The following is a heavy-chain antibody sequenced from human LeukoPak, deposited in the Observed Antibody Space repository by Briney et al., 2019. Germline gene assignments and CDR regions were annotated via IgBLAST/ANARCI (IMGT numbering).Heavy chain of an antibody. CDR1: GYTFTGYC. J-gene: IGHJ4*02. V-gene: IGHV1-2*02. D-gene: IGHD3-16*01. CDR3: ARGMSAEYSPGEGY. Sequence: ASVKVSCKASGYTFTGYCMHWVRQAPGQGLEWMGWINPNSGGTNYAQKFQGRVTMTRDTSISTAYMELSRLRSDDTAVYYCARGMSAEYSPGEGYWGQGTLVTVSS. CDR2: INPNSGGT.